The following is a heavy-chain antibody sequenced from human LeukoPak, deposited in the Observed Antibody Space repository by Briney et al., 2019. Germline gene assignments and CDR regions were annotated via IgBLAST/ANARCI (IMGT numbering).Heavy chain of an antibody. CDR1: GGSISSSSYY. Sequence: SETLSLTCTVSGGSISSSSYYWGWIRQPPGKGLEWIGSIYYSGSTYYNPSLKSRVTISVDTSKNQFSLKLSSVTAADTAVYYCARWPGYYYGSGGAFDIWGQGTMVTVSS. J-gene: IGHJ3*02. CDR3: ARWPGYYYGSGGAFDI. V-gene: IGHV4-39*01. CDR2: IYYSGST. D-gene: IGHD3-10*01.